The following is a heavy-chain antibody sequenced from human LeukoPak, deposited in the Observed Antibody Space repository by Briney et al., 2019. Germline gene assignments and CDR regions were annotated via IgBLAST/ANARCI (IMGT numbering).Heavy chain of an antibody. V-gene: IGHV3-53*01. J-gene: IGHJ4*02. CDR2: IWNGGST. Sequence: GGSLRLSCAASGFTVSSNYMTWVRQAPGKGLEWVSTIWNGGSTSYVDSVKGRFTISRDSSKNTLYLQMNSLRAEDTAVYYCAGGPRWLNFEYWGQGTLVTVSS. CDR1: GFTVSSNY. D-gene: IGHD4-23*01. CDR3: AGGPRWLNFEY.